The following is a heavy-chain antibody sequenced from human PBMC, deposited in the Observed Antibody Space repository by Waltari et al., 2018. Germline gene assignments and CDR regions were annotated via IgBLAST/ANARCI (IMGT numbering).Heavy chain of an antibody. V-gene: IGHV1-3*01. Sequence: VQLVQSGAEVKRPGASLKVSCKASGYTFTSYAMDWVRQVPGHGLDWVGWINADSGDTKYSQKVQARVTMTRDTSASTAYMELSSLTSEDTAVYYCARVKGYSSNWYYFDYWGQGTLVTVSA. J-gene: IGHJ4*02. D-gene: IGHD6-13*01. CDR2: INADSGDT. CDR3: ARVKGYSSNWYYFDY. CDR1: GYTFTSYA.